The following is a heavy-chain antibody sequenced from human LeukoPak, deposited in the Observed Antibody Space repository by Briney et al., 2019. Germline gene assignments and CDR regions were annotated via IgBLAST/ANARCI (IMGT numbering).Heavy chain of an antibody. CDR2: IYYSWST. D-gene: IGHD2-15*01. CDR1: GGSVSRGSYY. CDR3: ARDPRSSGYCSGGSCSDWFDP. V-gene: IGHV4-61*01. J-gene: IGHJ5*02. Sequence: SETLSLTCTVSGGSVSRGSYYWSWIRQPPGKGLERNGYIYYSWSTNYNPSLKSRVTISVDTSKNQFSLKLSSVTAADTAVYYCARDPRSSGYCSGGSCSDWFDPWGQGTLVTVSS.